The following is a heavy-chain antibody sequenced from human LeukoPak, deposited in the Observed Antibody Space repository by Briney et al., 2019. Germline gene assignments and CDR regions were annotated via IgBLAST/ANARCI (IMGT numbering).Heavy chain of an antibody. D-gene: IGHD2-8*02. CDR3: ARDSPYGTAGY. V-gene: IGHV3-21*01. CDR2: ISSSSSYI. J-gene: IGHJ4*02. CDR1: EFTFSTYA. Sequence: GGSLRLSCAASEFTFSTYAMSWVRQAPGKGLEWVSSISSSSSYIYYADSVKGRFTISRDNTKNSLYLQMNSLRAEDTAVYYCARDSPYGTAGYWGQGTLVTVSS.